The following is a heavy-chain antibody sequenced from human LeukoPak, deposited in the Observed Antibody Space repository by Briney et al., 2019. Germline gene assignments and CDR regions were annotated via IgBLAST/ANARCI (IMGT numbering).Heavy chain of an antibody. J-gene: IGHJ6*02. CDR1: GFTFSSYG. CDR2: IWYDGSNK. Sequence: RGSLRLSCAASGFTFSSYGMHWVRQAPGKGLEWVAVIWYDGSNKYYADSVKGRFTISRDNSKNTLYLQMNSLRAEDTAVYYCARGDCSSTSCPPDYYYYYGMDVWGQGTTVTVSS. V-gene: IGHV3-33*01. CDR3: ARGDCSSTSCPPDYYYYYGMDV. D-gene: IGHD2-2*01.